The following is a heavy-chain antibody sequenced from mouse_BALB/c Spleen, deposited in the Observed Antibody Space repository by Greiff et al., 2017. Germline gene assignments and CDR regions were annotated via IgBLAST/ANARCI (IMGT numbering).Heavy chain of an antibody. V-gene: IGHV1-5*01. CDR1: GYSFTSYW. J-gene: IGHJ4*01. Sequence: VHVKQSGTVLARPGASVKMSCKASGYSFTSYWMHWVKQRPGQGLEWIGAIYPGNSDTSYNQKFKGKAKLTAVTSASTAYMELSSLTNEDSAVYYCTRTPTYYGNAMDYWGQGTSVTVSS. D-gene: IGHD2-10*01. CDR3: TRTPTYYGNAMDY. CDR2: IYPGNSDT.